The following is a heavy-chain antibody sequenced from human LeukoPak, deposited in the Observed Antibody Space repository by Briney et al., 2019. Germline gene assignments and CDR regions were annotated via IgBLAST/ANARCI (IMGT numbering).Heavy chain of an antibody. CDR3: ARRGSLYSSSFGLDY. D-gene: IGHD6-6*01. CDR2: ISAYNGNT. Sequence: GASVKVSCKASGYTFTSYGISWVRQAPGQGLEWMGWISAYNGNTNYAQELQGRVTMTTDTSTSTAYMELRSLRSDDTAVYYCARRGSLYSSSFGLDYWGQGTLVTVSS. J-gene: IGHJ4*02. V-gene: IGHV1-18*01. CDR1: GYTFTSYG.